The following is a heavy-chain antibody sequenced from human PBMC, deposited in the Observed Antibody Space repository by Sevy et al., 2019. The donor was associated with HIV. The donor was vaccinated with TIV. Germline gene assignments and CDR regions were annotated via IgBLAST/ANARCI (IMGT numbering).Heavy chain of an antibody. D-gene: IGHD1-26*01. Sequence: GGSLRLSCAASGFTFSGYWMNWVRQAPGKGLEWVANIKQDGSDKHYVDSVKGRFTFSRDNAKNSLYLQMNSLGVEDTAVYYCAQEQLGRFDSWGQGTLVTVSS. J-gene: IGHJ4*02. CDR3: AQEQLGRFDS. V-gene: IGHV3-7*01. CDR1: GFTFSGYW. CDR2: IKQDGSDK.